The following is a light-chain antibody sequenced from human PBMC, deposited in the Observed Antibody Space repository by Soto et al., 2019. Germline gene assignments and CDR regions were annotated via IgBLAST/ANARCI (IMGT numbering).Light chain of an antibody. V-gene: IGKV1-39*01. CDR3: QQSYSTPGT. CDR2: AAS. CDR1: QSISSY. Sequence: DIQMTQSPSSLSASVGDRVTITCRASQSISSYLNWYQQKPGKAPKLLIYAASSLQSGVPSRFSGRGSGTDVTLTISSLQPEDFATYYCQQSYSTPGTFGQGTKVEIK. J-gene: IGKJ1*01.